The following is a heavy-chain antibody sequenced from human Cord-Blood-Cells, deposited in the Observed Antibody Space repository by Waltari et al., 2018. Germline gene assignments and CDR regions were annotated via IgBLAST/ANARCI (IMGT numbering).Heavy chain of an antibody. CDR1: GFTFSSYE. J-gene: IGHJ4*02. D-gene: IGHD3-10*01. Sequence: EVQLVESGGGLVQPGGSLRLSCAASGFTFSSYEMNWVRQAPGKGLEWVSYISSIGITIYYADSVKGRFTISRDNAKNSLYLQMNSLRAEDTAVYYCARDGVLLWFGELFDYWGQGTLVTVSS. CDR2: ISSIGITI. CDR3: ARDGVLLWFGELFDY. V-gene: IGHV3-48*03.